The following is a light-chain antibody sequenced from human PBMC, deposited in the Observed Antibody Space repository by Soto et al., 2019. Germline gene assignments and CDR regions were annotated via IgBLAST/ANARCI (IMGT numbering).Light chain of an antibody. CDR1: QSLSSSY. J-gene: IGKJ4*02. CDR3: QQCCSSPRT. V-gene: IGKV3D-20*01. CDR2: DAT. Sequence: DIVLTQSPSTLSLSQGERATLSCGASQSLSSSYFAWYQQKPGLAPRLLFYDATSRATGLPDRFSGSGSGTDFTLTISSLEPEDFAGYYCQQCCSSPRTFGGGTKVEIK.